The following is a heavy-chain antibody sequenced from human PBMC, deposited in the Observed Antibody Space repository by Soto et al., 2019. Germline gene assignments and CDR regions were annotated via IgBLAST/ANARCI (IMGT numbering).Heavy chain of an antibody. D-gene: IGHD6-13*01. Sequence: SETLSLTCTVSGGSISSSSYYWGWIRQPPGKGLEWIVSIYYSGSTYYNPSLKSRVTISVDTSKNQFSLKLSSVTAADTAVYYCARHRGAAAAGGSGWFDPWGQGTLVTVSS. V-gene: IGHV4-39*01. CDR3: ARHRGAAAAGGSGWFDP. CDR1: GGSISSSSYY. J-gene: IGHJ5*02. CDR2: IYYSGST.